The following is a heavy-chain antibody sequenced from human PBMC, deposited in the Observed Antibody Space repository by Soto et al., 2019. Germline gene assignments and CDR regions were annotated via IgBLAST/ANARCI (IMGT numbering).Heavy chain of an antibody. V-gene: IGHV1-3*01. CDR2: IKAGNGDT. CDR1: GYTFTSYA. D-gene: IGHD2-8*02. CDR3: ARSDTGSSWFGP. J-gene: IGHJ5*02. Sequence: QVHLVQSGPEVKKPGTSVKVSCRASGYTFTSYAIQWVRQAPGQGLEWMGWIKAGNGDTKYSENSQDRVTITKNTSASTAYMELTRLRSEDTAVYYCARSDTGSSWFGPWGQGTLVTVSS.